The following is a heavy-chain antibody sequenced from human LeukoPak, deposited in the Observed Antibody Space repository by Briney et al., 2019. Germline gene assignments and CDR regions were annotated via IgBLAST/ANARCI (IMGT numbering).Heavy chain of an antibody. CDR2: ITSISSYI. J-gene: IGHJ6*03. D-gene: IGHD1/OR15-1a*01. CDR1: GFAFSTYS. CDR3: ARVKAGATVENFYYYYMDV. Sequence: PGGSLRLSCAASGFAFSTYSMNWVRQAPGKGLAGVSSITSISSYIKYSDSVRGRFTISRDNAKNSLYLQMNSLRAEDMAVYYCARVKAGATVENFYYYYMDVWGKGTTVTVSS. V-gene: IGHV3-21*01.